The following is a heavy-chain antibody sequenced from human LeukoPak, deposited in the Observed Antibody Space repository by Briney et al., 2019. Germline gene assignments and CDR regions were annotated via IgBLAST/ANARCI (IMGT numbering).Heavy chain of an antibody. CDR1: GASISGTDW. J-gene: IGHJ4*02. CDR2: VYHTGST. V-gene: IGHV4-4*02. D-gene: IGHD5-12*01. CDR3: ARDRLPDY. Sequence: SETLSLTCAVSGASISGTDWWSWVRQPPGKGLEWIGEVYHTGSTNYNPSRESRVTISVDTSKNQFSLKLSSVTAADTAVYYCARDRLPDYWGQGTLVTVSS.